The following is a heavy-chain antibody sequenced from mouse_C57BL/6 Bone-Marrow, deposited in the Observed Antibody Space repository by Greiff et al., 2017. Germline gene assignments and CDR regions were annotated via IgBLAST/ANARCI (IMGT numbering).Heavy chain of an antibody. CDR2: IDPADSYT. J-gene: IGHJ2*01. D-gene: IGHD4-1*01. V-gene: IGHV1-59*01. CDR1: GYTFTSYW. CDR3: ARPDLGRGFGD. Sequence: VQLQQPGAELVRPGTSVKLSCKASGYTFTSYWMTWVKQRPGQGLEWIGVIDPADSYTNYNQKFKGKATLTVDTSSSTAYMQLSSLTSEDSAVYYCARPDLGRGFGDWGQGATLTVA.